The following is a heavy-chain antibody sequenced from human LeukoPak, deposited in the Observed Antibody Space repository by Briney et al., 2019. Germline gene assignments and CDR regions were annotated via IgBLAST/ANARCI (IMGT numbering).Heavy chain of an antibody. CDR3: VRDSEEGPPANYRHLDY. CDR2: ISHHGGST. D-gene: IGHD3-16*02. CDR1: GFTFSNFG. V-gene: IGHV3-30*04. Sequence: GGSLRLSCAASGFTFSNFGLHWVRQAPGKGLEWVALISHHGGSTYYADSVKGRFTISRDKSTNTLYLQMNSLRAEDTAVYYCVRDSEEGPPANYRHLDYWGQGFLVTVSS. J-gene: IGHJ4*02.